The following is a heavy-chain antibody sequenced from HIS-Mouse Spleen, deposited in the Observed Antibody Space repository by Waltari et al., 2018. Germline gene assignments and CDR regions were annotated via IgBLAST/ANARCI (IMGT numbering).Heavy chain of an antibody. CDR3: ARQKDAILWFGELTNDAFDI. D-gene: IGHD3-10*01. V-gene: IGHV4-39*01. J-gene: IGHJ3*02. Sequence: QLQLQESGPGLVKPSETLSLTCTVSGGSISSSSYYWGWIHQPPGKGLEWIGSIYYSGSTYYTPSLKSRVTMSVDTSKNQFSLRLSSVTAADTAVYYCARQKDAILWFGELTNDAFDIWGQGTMVTVSS. CDR1: GGSISSSSYY. CDR2: IYYSGST.